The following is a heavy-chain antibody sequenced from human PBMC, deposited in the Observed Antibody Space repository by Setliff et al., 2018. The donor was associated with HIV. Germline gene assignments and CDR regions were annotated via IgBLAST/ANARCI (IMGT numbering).Heavy chain of an antibody. D-gene: IGHD2-21*01. CDR3: ARATRSGGSDFFLDS. CDR2: IKQDGSEE. CDR1: GFTFSSYW. V-gene: IGHV3-7*01. Sequence: AGGSLRLSCAASGFTFSSYWMSWVRQAPGKGLEWVANIKQDGSEEYYVDSVKGRFTISRDNSKSSVFLEMKSLRGEDTGIYYCARATRSGGSDFFLDSWGEGTLVTVLL. J-gene: IGHJ4*02.